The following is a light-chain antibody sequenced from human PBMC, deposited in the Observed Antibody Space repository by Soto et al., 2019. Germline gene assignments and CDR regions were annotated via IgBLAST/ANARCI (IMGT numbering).Light chain of an antibody. Sequence: DIQMTQSHSTLSASVADRVTITLRASQSISSWLAWYQQKPGKAPKLLIYKASSLESGVPSRFSGSGSGTEFTLTISSLQPDDFATYYCQQYNSYTWTFGQGTKVDIK. CDR3: QQYNSYTWT. J-gene: IGKJ1*01. CDR2: KAS. V-gene: IGKV1-5*03. CDR1: QSISSW.